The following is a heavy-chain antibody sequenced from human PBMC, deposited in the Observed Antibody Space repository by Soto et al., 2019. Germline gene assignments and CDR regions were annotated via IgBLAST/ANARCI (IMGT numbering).Heavy chain of an antibody. D-gene: IGHD3-10*01. CDR1: GFTFNGFG. J-gene: IGHJ4*02. Sequence: PGGSLRLSCAASGFTFNGFGMHWVRQAPGKGLEWVAIISYDGSHKYYADSVKGRCTISRDNSKNTLYLQINSLRPEDTAVYYCAKDQFYYGSGSYYKWSRSPAYWGQGTLVTVSS. CDR3: AKDQFYYGSGSYYKWSRSPAY. CDR2: ISYDGSHK. V-gene: IGHV3-30*18.